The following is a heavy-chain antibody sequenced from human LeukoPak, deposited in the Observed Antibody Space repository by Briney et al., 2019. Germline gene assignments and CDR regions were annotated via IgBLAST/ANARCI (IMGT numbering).Heavy chain of an antibody. D-gene: IGHD3-10*01. J-gene: IGHJ5*02. Sequence: ASVKVSCKVSGYTLTELSMHWVRQAPGKGLEWMGGFDPEDGETIYAQKFQGRVTMTRNTSISTAYMELSSLRSEDTAVYYCARGRGSIQFDPWGQGTLVTVSS. CDR2: FDPEDGET. CDR1: GYTLTELS. CDR3: ARGRGSIQFDP. V-gene: IGHV1-24*01.